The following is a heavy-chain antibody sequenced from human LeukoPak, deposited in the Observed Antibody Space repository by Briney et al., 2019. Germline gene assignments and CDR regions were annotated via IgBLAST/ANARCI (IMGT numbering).Heavy chain of an antibody. CDR3: ARAVKGGSYFRYYYYGMDV. D-gene: IGHD1-26*01. CDR1: GYTFTGYY. V-gene: IGHV1-2*04. CDR2: INPNSGGT. J-gene: IGHJ6*02. Sequence: ASVKVSCKSSGYTFTGYYMHWVRQAPGQGLEWMGWINPNSGGTNYAQKFQGWVTMTRDTSISTAYMELSRLRSDDTAVYYCARAVKGGSYFRYYYYGMDVWGQGTTVTVSS.